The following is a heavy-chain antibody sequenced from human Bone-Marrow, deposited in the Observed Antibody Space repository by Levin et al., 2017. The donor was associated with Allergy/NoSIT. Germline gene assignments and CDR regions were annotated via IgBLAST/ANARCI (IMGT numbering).Heavy chain of an antibody. Sequence: SETLSLTCTVSGGSITSYYWGWIRQPPGKGLEWIGYISDSGRTNYSPPLDSPVTISVDTSKNQLSLRLFSVTAVDTAVYYCARYVKVSGSNWYFDLWGRGTLVTVSS. D-gene: IGHD6-19*01. CDR2: ISDSGRT. CDR3: ARYVKVSGSNWYFDL. J-gene: IGHJ2*01. CDR1: GGSITSYY. V-gene: IGHV4-59*01.